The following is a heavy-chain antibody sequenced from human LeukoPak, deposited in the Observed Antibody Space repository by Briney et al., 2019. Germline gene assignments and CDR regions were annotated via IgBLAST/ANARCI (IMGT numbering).Heavy chain of an antibody. CDR1: GGSISSYY. CDR2: IYTSGST. D-gene: IGHD3-22*01. CDR3: ARAPLYHYDSSGYLFDF. J-gene: IGHJ4*02. Sequence: SETLSLTCTVSGGSISSYYWSWIRQPAGKGLEWIGRIYTSGSTNYNPSLKSRVTISVDTSKNQFSLKLSSVTAADTAIYYCARAPLYHYDSSGYLFDFWGQGKLVTVSS. V-gene: IGHV4-4*07.